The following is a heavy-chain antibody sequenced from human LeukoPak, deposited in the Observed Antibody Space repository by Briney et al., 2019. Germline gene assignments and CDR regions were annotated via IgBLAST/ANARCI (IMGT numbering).Heavy chain of an antibody. CDR3: AKQSLPRGTMTDFDY. D-gene: IGHD3-22*01. J-gene: IGHJ4*02. CDR2: ISGSGGST. CDR1: GFTFSSYA. V-gene: IGHV3-23*01. Sequence: GWSLRLSCAASGFTFSSYAMSWVRQAPGKGLEWVSAISGSGGSTYYEDSVKGRFTISRDNSKNTLYLQMNSLRAEDTTVYYWAKQSLPRGTMTDFDYWGQGTLVTVSS.